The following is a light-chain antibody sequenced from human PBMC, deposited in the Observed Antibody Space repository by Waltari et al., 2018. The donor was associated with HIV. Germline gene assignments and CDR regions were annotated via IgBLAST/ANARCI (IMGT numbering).Light chain of an antibody. CDR1: QDINNF. V-gene: IGKV1-33*01. CDR3: QHYENLPPRLA. CDR2: DAY. J-gene: IGKJ4*01. Sequence: DIQMTQSPASLSASKGDRVTITCQASQDINNFLNWYQQRPGEAPELLIYDAYTSKPGVQSRFSGAGSGTHFSLTITNVQPEDSATYYCQHYENLPPRLAFGGGTKVEIK.